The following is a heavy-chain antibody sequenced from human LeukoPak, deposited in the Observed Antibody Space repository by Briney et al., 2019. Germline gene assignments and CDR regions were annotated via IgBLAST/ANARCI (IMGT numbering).Heavy chain of an antibody. J-gene: IGHJ4*02. Sequence: SETLSLTCTVSGGSISSGGYYWSWIRQHPGKGLERIGYIYYSGSTYYNPSLKSRVTISVDTSKNQFSLKLSSATAADTAVYYCARWKIVATSGFDYWGQGTLVTVSS. D-gene: IGHD5-12*01. V-gene: IGHV4-31*03. CDR1: GGSISSGGYY. CDR2: IYYSGST. CDR3: ARWKIVATSGFDY.